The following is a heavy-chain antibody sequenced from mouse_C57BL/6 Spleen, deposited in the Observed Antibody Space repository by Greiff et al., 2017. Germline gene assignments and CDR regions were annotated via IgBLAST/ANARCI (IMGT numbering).Heavy chain of an antibody. CDR1: GFTFSHYW. D-gene: IGHD1-1*01. CDR2: FSLKSDNYAT. V-gene: IGHV6-3*01. CDR3: TAIYYYSSSYYFDY. Sequence: EVPVVESGGGLVQPGGSMKLFCVASGFTFSHYWMNCVRQSPEKGLEWGAQFSLKSDNYATHYAESVKGRFTISRDDSKSSVYLQINNLSAEDTGIYYCTAIYYYSSSYYFDYWGQGTTLTVSS. J-gene: IGHJ2*01.